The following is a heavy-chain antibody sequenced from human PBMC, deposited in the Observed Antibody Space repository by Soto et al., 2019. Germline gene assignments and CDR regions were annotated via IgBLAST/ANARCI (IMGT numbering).Heavy chain of an antibody. CDR1: GYSISSGYY. V-gene: IGHV4-38-2*02. CDR2: IYHSGST. D-gene: IGHD1-7*01. Sequence: SETLSLTCAVSGYSISSGYYWGWIRQPPGKGLEWIGSIYHSGSTYYNPSLKSRVTISVDTSKNQFSLKLSSVTAADTVVYYCARDRGVTGTTPNWFDPWGQGTLVTVSS. J-gene: IGHJ5*02. CDR3: ARDRGVTGTTPNWFDP.